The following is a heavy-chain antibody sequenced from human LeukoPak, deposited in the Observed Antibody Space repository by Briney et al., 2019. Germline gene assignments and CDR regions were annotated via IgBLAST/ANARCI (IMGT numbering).Heavy chain of an antibody. CDR3: ARGVDIWSGLNWFDP. Sequence: SSETLSLTCAVYGGSFSGYYWSWIRQPPGKGLEWIGEINHSGSTNYNPSLKSRVTISVDTSKNQFSLKLGSVTAADTAVYYCARGVDIWSGLNWFDPWGQGTLVTVSS. V-gene: IGHV4-34*01. J-gene: IGHJ5*02. D-gene: IGHD3-3*01. CDR2: INHSGST. CDR1: GGSFSGYY.